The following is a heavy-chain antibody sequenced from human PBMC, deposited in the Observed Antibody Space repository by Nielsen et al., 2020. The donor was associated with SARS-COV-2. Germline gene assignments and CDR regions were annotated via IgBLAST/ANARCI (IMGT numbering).Heavy chain of an antibody. D-gene: IGHD3-3*01. CDR1: GGSFSGYY. Sequence: SETLSLTCAVYGGSFSGYYWSWTRQPPGKGLEWIGEINHSGSTNYNPSLKSRVTISVDTSKNQFSLKLSSVTAADTAVYYCARGENVRFLEWTHYYYYGMDVWGQGTTVTVSS. CDR2: INHSGST. V-gene: IGHV4-34*01. J-gene: IGHJ6*02. CDR3: ARGENVRFLEWTHYYYYGMDV.